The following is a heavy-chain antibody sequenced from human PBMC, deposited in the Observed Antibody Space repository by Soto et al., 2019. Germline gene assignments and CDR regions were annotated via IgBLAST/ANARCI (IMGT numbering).Heavy chain of an antibody. CDR3: ARRTYYYYGMDV. CDR2: INHSGST. D-gene: IGHD1-7*01. Sequence: PSETLSLTCAVYGGSFSGHYWSWIRQPPGKGLEWIGEINHSGSTNYNPSLKSRVTISVDTSKNQFSLKLSSVTAADTAVYYCARRTYYYYGMDVWGQGTTVTVSS. CDR1: GGSFSGHY. V-gene: IGHV4-34*01. J-gene: IGHJ6*02.